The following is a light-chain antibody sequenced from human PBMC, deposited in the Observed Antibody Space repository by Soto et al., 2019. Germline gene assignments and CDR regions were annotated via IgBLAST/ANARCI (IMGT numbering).Light chain of an antibody. CDR1: HNIDTY. V-gene: IGKV1-39*01. J-gene: IGKJ4*01. CDR2: SAS. Sequence: DIQMTQSRSSLSASVGDRVTITCRASHNIDTYLTWYQHRPGKAPKLLIYSASTLQTGVPPRFSGTGSGTNFSLTISSLQPEDFATYYCQQSFNTLTFGGGTMVDIK. CDR3: QQSFNTLT.